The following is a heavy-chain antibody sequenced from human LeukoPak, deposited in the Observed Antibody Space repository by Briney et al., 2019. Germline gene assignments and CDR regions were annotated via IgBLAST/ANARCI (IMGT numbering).Heavy chain of an antibody. CDR3: AKDPGYSYGEVDY. J-gene: IGHJ4*02. Sequence: GGSLRLSCAASGFTFTSYAMSWVRQAPGKGLEWVSAISGSGGSTYYADSVKVRFTISRDNSKNTLYLQMNILRAEDTAVYYCAKDPGYSYGEVDYWGQGTLVTVSS. CDR1: GFTFTSYA. V-gene: IGHV3-23*01. D-gene: IGHD5-18*01. CDR2: ISGSGGST.